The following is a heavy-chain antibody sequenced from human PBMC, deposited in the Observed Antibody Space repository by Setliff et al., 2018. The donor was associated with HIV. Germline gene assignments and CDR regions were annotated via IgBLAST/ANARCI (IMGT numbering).Heavy chain of an antibody. J-gene: IGHJ4*02. D-gene: IGHD3-22*01. CDR1: GYSISSSNW. V-gene: IGHV4-28*06. Sequence: PSETLSLTCAVSGYSISSSNWWAWFRQPPGKGLEWIGHIYHNGNTNYNPSLRSRVTMSIDTSKNQFFLKLSSVTALDPATYYCARMGNSYDSSGSYDFFDYWGQGTLVTVSS. CDR2: IYHNGNT. CDR3: ARMGNSYDSSGSYDFFDY.